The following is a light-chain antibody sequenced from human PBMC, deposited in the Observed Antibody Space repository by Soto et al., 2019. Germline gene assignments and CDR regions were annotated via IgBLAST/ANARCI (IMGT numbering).Light chain of an antibody. V-gene: IGKV3-11*01. CDR2: DAS. J-gene: IGKJ2*01. CDR3: QQRSNWPSYT. Sequence: EIVLTQSPATLSLSPGERATLSCRASQSVSSYLAWYQQKPGQAPRLLIYDASNRATGITARFSGSGSGTDFTLTISRLEPEDFAVYYCQQRSNWPSYTFGQGTKLEIK. CDR1: QSVSSY.